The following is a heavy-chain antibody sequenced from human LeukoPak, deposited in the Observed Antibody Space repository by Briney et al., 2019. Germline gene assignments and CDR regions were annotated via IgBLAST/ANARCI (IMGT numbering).Heavy chain of an antibody. V-gene: IGHV4-34*01. D-gene: IGHD2-8*01. CDR1: GGSFSGYY. CDR2: INHSGST. Sequence: SETLSLTCAVYGGSFSGYYWSWIRQPPGKGLEWIGEINHSGSTTYNPSLKSRVTISVDTSKNQFTLKLSSVTAADTAVYYCASKTRTRYCTNGGCYVDYWGQGTLVTVSS. CDR3: ASKTRTRYCTNGGCYVDY. J-gene: IGHJ4*02.